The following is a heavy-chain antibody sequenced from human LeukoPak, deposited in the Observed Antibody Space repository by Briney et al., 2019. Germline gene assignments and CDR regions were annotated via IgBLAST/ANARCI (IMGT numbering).Heavy chain of an antibody. J-gene: IGHJ5*02. V-gene: IGHV1-2*02. Sequence: ASVKLSCKASGYTFTGYYMHWVRQAPGQGLEWMGWINPNSGGTNYAQKFQGRVTMTRDTSISTAYMELSRLRSDDTAVYYCARGLIVGATLSPWGQGTLVTVSS. CDR1: GYTFTGYY. CDR3: ARGLIVGATLSP. D-gene: IGHD1-26*01. CDR2: INPNSGGT.